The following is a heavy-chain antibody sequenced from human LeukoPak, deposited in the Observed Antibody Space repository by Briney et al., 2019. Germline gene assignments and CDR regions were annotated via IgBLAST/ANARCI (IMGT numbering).Heavy chain of an antibody. CDR1: GYTFTSYG. Sequence: ASVKVSCTASGYTFTSYGISWVRQAPGQGLEWMGWISAYNGNTNYAQKLQGRVTMTTDTSTSTAYMELRSLRSDDTAVYYCARVTRNFHNYYDSSGYYYEFDYWGQGTLVTVSS. V-gene: IGHV1-18*01. J-gene: IGHJ4*02. CDR3: ARVTRNFHNYYDSSGYYYEFDY. CDR2: ISAYNGNT. D-gene: IGHD3-22*01.